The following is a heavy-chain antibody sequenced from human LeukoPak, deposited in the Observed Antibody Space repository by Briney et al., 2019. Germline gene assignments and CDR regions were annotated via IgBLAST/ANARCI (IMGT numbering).Heavy chain of an antibody. CDR1: GNTLTELS. J-gene: IGHJ6*02. V-gene: IGHV1-24*01. Sequence: ASVKVSCKVYGNTLTELSMHWVRQAPGKGLEWVGGVDPRDGDTFYAQKFQGRVTMTEDTSTDTAYMEVSGLRSEDTAIYYCATFIPRPNEYGDYLYYYCGMDVWGQGTTVTVSS. D-gene: IGHD4-17*01. CDR2: VDPRDGDT. CDR3: ATFIPRPNEYGDYLYYYCGMDV.